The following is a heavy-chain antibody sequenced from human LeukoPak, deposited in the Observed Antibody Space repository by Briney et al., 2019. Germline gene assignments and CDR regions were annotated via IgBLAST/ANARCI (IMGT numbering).Heavy chain of an antibody. J-gene: IGHJ4*02. V-gene: IGHV3-15*01. CDR3: TAAVDY. CDR2: IKSKTDGGTT. Sequence: KPGRSLRLSCAASGFTFSSYALHWVRQAPGKGLEWVGRIKSKTDGGTTDYAAPVKGRFTISRDDSKNTLYLQMNSLKTEDTAVYYCTAAVDYWGQGTLVTVSS. CDR1: GFTFSSYA.